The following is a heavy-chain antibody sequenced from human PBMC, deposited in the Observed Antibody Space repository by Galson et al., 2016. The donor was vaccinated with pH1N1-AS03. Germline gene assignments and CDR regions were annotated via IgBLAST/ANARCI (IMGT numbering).Heavy chain of an antibody. CDR3: ERAGGY. V-gene: IGHV3-64*02. Sequence: SLRLSCAASGFIFSNHGMHWARQAPGKGPEFVARISSDGGSTYYADSVKARFTISRDNSKNTLYFQMDSLRVEDTAVYYCERAGGYWGQGTLVTVSS. J-gene: IGHJ4*02. CDR1: GFIFSNHG. CDR2: ISSDGGST.